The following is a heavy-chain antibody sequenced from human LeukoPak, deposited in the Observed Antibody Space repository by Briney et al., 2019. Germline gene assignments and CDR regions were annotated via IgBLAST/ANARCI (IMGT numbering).Heavy chain of an antibody. CDR3: ARDPSLYYDILTGYYIGPGGAFDI. V-gene: IGHV1-46*01. CDR2: ISPSGGST. Sequence: ASVKVSCKAFGYTFTSNYMHWVRQAPGQGPEWMGVISPSGGSTTYAQKFQGRVTLTRDMSTSTDYLELSSLRSEDTAVYYCARDPSLYYDILTGYYIGPGGAFDIWGQGTMVTVSS. CDR1: GYTFTSNY. J-gene: IGHJ3*02. D-gene: IGHD3-9*01.